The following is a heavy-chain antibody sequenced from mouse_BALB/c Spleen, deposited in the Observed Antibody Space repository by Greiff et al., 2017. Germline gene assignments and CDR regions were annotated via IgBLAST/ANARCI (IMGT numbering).Heavy chain of an antibody. CDR1: GYSITSDYA. CDR3: ARSGYDYMFAY. D-gene: IGHD2-4*01. J-gene: IGHJ3*01. V-gene: IGHV3-2*02. CDR2: ISYSGST. Sequence: EVKLQESGPGLVKPSQSLSLTCTVTGYSITSDYAWNWIRQFPGNKLEWMGYISYSGSTSYNPSLKSRISITRDTSKNQFFLQLNSVTTEDTATYYCARSGYDYMFAYWGQGTLVTVSA.